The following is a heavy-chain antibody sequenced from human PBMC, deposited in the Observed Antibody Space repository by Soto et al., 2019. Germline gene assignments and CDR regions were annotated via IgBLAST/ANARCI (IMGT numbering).Heavy chain of an antibody. D-gene: IGHD3-16*01. V-gene: IGHV3-11*01. CDR1: GFTFSDYY. CDR2: ISSSGSTR. Sequence: GGSLRLSCAASGFTFSDYYMRWIRQAPGKGLEWVSYISSSGSTRYYADSVKGRFTISRDNAKNSLYLQMNSLRAEDTAVYYCASHPMITFGGVTLWGQGTLVTVSS. CDR3: ASHPMITFGGVTL. J-gene: IGHJ4*02.